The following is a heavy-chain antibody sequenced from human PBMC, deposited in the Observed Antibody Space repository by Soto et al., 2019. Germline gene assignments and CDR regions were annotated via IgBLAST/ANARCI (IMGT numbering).Heavy chain of an antibody. D-gene: IGHD3-22*01. CDR3: ARAAYYYESSGYYPGDY. Sequence: SVKVSCKASGGTFSSYTISWVRQAPGQGLEWMGRIIPILGIANYAQKFQGRVTITADESTSTAYMELSSLRSEDTAVYYCARAAYYYESSGYYPGDYWSQGTLVTVSS. CDR1: GGTFSSYT. CDR2: IIPILGIA. J-gene: IGHJ4*02. V-gene: IGHV1-69*02.